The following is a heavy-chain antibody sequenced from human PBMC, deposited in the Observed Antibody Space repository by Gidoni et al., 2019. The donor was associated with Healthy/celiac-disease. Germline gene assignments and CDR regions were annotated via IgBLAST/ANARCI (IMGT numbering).Heavy chain of an antibody. CDR2: IKKDGSEK. J-gene: IGHJ4*02. CDR3: ARGVTQIIQRGYFDY. V-gene: IGHV3-7*04. Sequence: EVQLVESGGGLVQPGGSLRLSCAASGFTFSSYWMSWVRQAPGKGLEWVANIKKDGSEKYYVDSVKGRFTISRDNAKNSLYLQMNSLRAEDTAVYYCARGVTQIIQRGYFDYWGQGTLVTVSS. CDR1: GFTFSSYW. D-gene: IGHD2-15*01.